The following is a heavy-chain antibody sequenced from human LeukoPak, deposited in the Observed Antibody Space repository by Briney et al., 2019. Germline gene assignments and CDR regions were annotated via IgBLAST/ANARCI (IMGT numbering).Heavy chain of an antibody. Sequence: SETLSLTCSVSGFSISSGYYWSWIRQAPGKGFEWIAYIHYSGSPHYNPSLKSRVAISIDTSKNQFSLKLSSVTAADTAVYYCARETSGYSYGRSQNYFDYWGQGTLVTVSS. CDR3: ARETSGYSYGRSQNYFDY. J-gene: IGHJ4*02. CDR2: IHYSGSP. V-gene: IGHV4-38-2*02. CDR1: GFSISSGYY. D-gene: IGHD5-18*01.